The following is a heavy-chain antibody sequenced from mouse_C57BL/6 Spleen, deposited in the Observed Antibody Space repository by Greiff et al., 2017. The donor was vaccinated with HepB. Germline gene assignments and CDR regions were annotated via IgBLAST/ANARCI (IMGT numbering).Heavy chain of an antibody. J-gene: IGHJ4*01. CDR2: INPNYGTT. V-gene: IGHV1-39*01. CDR1: GYSFTDYN. Sequence: EVQLKESGPELVKPGASVKISCKASGYSFTDYNMNWVKQSNGKSLEWIGVINPNYGTTSYNQKFKGKATLTVDQSSSTAYMQLNSLTSEDSAVYYCARSLYYSNYGDAMDYWGQGTSVTVSS. D-gene: IGHD2-5*01. CDR3: ARSLYYSNYGDAMDY.